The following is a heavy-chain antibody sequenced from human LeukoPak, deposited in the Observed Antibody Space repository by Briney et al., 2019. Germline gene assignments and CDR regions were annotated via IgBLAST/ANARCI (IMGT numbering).Heavy chain of an antibody. Sequence: GGSLRLSCAASGFTFSRYWMHWVRQAPGKGLVWVSRISNGGSSTYHADSVKGRFTISRDNAKNTVYLQMNSLRADDTAVYYSARDLGHKPAADTDAFVLWGPGEPGTVSS. D-gene: IGHD2-21*01. CDR1: GFTFSRYW. J-gene: IGHJ3*01. V-gene: IGHV3-74*01. CDR3: ARDLGHKPAADTDAFVL. CDR2: ISNGGSST.